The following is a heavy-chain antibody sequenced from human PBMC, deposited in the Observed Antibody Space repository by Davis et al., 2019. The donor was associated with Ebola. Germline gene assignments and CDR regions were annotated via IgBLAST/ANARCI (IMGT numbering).Heavy chain of an antibody. CDR3: GRLNYNGGYYFDS. CDR1: GGSVTSRAYY. J-gene: IGHJ4*02. V-gene: IGHV4-39*07. D-gene: IGHD4-11*01. Sequence: GSLRLSCTVSGGSVTSRAYYWGWIRQTPGKGLEWIGNINHSGTTYYNPSLKSRVTISADASRNQISLSLSSVTAADTAVYYCGRLNYNGGYYFDSWGQGTLVTVSS. CDR2: INHSGTT.